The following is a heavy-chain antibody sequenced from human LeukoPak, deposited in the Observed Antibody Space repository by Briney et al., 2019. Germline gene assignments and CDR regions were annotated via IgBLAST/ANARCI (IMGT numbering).Heavy chain of an antibody. CDR1: GYTFTSYD. D-gene: IGHD3-10*01. J-gene: IGHJ5*02. V-gene: IGHV1-8*01. CDR3: ARGRVLLWFGEFTNQNNWFDP. Sequence: GASVKVSCKASGYTFTSYDINWVRQATGQGLEWMGWMNPNSGNTGYAQKFQGRVTMTRNTSISTAYMELSSLRSEYTAVYYCARGRVLLWFGEFTNQNNWFDPWGQGTLVTVSS. CDR2: MNPNSGNT.